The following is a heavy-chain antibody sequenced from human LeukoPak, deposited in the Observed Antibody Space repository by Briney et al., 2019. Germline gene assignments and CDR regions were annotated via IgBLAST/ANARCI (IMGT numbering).Heavy chain of an antibody. V-gene: IGHV3-30*18. J-gene: IGHJ4*02. CDR2: ISYDGSNK. Sequence: GGSLRLSCAASGFTFSSYGMHWVRQAPGKGLEWVAVISYDGSNKYYADSVKGRFTISRDNSKNTLYLQMNSLRAEDTAVYYCAKAKYYYDSSGSHPDYWGQGTLVTVSS. CDR3: AKAKYYYDSSGSHPDY. D-gene: IGHD3-22*01. CDR1: GFTFSSYG.